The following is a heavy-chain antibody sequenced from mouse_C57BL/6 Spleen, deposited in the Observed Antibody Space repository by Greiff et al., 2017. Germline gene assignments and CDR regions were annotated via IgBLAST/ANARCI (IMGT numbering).Heavy chain of an antibody. CDR3: ATFYDLYYAMDY. CDR2: IWSGGST. J-gene: IGHJ4*01. V-gene: IGHV2-2*01. CDR1: GFSLTSYG. D-gene: IGHD2-3*01. Sequence: QVQLQQSGPGLVQPSQSLSITCTVSGFSLTSYGVHWVRQSPGKGLEWLGVIWSGGSTDYNAAFISRLSISKDNSKSQVFFKMNSLQADDTAIYYCATFYDLYYAMDYWGQGTSVTVSS.